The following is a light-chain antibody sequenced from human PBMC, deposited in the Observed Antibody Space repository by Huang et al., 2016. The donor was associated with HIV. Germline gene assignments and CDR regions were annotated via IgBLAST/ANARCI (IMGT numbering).Light chain of an antibody. CDR3: QQYYTVPRT. J-gene: IGKJ1*01. CDR2: WAS. Sequence: DIVLTQSPDSLAVSLGERATIRCKSSQSVLCHSNNENCLAWYQQKPRQAPKLLIHWASIRESGVADRFSGSGSGTNFTLTISSLQAEDVALYYCQQYYTVPRTFGQGTQVEI. CDR1: QSVLCHSNNENC. V-gene: IGKV4-1*01.